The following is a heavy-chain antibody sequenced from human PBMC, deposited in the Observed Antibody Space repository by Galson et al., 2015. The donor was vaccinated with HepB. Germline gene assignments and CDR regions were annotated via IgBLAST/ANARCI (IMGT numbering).Heavy chain of an antibody. D-gene: IGHD5-18*01. CDR3: ARDLRRPRDTWIQLWVLYGVDV. Sequence: SLRLSCAASGFTFSTYSMDWVRQAPGKGLEWVSSISSSSSYIYYADSVKGRITISRDNAKNSLYLQMNSLRAEDTAVYYCARDLRRPRDTWIQLWVLYGVDVWGQGTTVTVSS. J-gene: IGHJ6*02. V-gene: IGHV3-21*01. CDR1: GFTFSTYS. CDR2: ISSSSSYI.